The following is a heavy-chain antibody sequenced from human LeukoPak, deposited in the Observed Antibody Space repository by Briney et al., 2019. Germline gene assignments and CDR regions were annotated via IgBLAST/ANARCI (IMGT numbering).Heavy chain of an antibody. J-gene: IGHJ4*02. CDR1: GFTFSSYS. CDR3: ARQQQQLWYD. D-gene: IGHD5-18*01. V-gene: IGHV3-21*01. Sequence: KPGGSLRLSCAASGFTFSSYSMNWVRQAPGKGLEWVSSISSSGSHMYYADSVKGRFTISRDNAKNSLYLQMNSLRAEDTAVYYCARQQQQLWYDWGQGTLVTVSS. CDR2: ISSSGSHM.